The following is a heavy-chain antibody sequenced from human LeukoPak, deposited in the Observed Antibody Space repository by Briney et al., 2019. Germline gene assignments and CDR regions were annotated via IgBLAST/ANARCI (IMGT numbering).Heavy chain of an antibody. CDR3: ARYCSSASCMRDRVDNWFDP. CDR1: GGTFSSYA. D-gene: IGHD2-2*01. J-gene: IGHJ5*02. CDR2: IIPIFGTA. V-gene: IGHV1-69*01. Sequence: ASVKVSCKASGGTFSSYAISWVRQAPGQGLEWMGGIIPIFGTANYAQKFQGRVTITADESTSTAYMELSSQRSEDTAVYYCARYCSSASCMRDRVDNWFDPWGQGTLVTVSS.